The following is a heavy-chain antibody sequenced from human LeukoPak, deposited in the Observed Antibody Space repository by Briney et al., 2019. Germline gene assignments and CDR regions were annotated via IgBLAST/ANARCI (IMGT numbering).Heavy chain of an antibody. CDR2: ISAYNGNT. CDR1: GYTFTSYG. Sequence: ASVKVSCKASGYTFTSYGISWVRQAPGQGLEWMGWISAYNGNTNYAQKLQGRVTMTTDTSTSTAYMELRGLRSDDTAVYYCARVVEYSSSWYGVLDYWGQGTLVTVSS. D-gene: IGHD6-13*01. J-gene: IGHJ4*02. V-gene: IGHV1-18*01. CDR3: ARVVEYSSSWYGVLDY.